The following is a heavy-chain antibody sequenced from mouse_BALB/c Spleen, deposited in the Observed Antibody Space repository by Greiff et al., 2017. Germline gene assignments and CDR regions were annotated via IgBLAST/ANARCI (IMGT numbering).Heavy chain of an antibody. Sequence: EVQLQESGAELVKPGASVKLSCTASGFNITDTYMHWVKQRPAQGLEWIGRIDPANGNTNYDPKFQGKATMTADTSSNTAYLQLGSLTSEDTAVYYCAPYGNDGGLAYWGQGTLVTVSA. CDR2: IDPANGNT. CDR3: APYGNDGGLAY. CDR1: GFNITDTY. J-gene: IGHJ3*01. V-gene: IGHV14-3*02. D-gene: IGHD2-2*01.